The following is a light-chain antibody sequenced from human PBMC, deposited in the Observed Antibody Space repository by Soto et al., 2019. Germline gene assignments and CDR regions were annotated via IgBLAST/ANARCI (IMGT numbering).Light chain of an antibody. V-gene: IGLV2-14*01. J-gene: IGLJ2*01. CDR3: NSYTTSNTRI. Sequence: QSALTQPASVSGSPGQSITISCTGTSSDVGGYKYVSWYQHHPGKAPKLLIYEVSNRPSGVSNCFSGSKSGNTASLTISGLQAEDEADYYCNSYTTSNTRIFGGGTKLTVL. CDR1: SSDVGGYKY. CDR2: EVS.